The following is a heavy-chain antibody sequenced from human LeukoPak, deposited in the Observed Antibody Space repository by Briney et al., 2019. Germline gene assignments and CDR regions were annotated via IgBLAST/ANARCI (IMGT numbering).Heavy chain of an antibody. D-gene: IGHD2-15*01. CDR1: GGSMRSSRHY. V-gene: IGHV4-39*07. CDR2: IYHSGST. J-gene: IGHJ5*02. Sequence: PSETLSLTCTVSGGSMRSSRHYWGWIRQPPGKGLEWIGSIYHSGSTNYNPSLKSRVTMSVDTSKNQFSLKLSSVTAADTAVYYCARDGSLGYCSGGSCYESAFPEAYNWFDPWGQGTLVTVSS. CDR3: ARDGSLGYCSGGSCYESAFPEAYNWFDP.